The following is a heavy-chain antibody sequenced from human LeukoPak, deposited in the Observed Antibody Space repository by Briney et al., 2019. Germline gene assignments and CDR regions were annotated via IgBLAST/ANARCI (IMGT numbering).Heavy chain of an antibody. J-gene: IGHJ4*02. Sequence: SETLSLTCTVSGGSISNYYWSWIRQPPGKGLEWIGEINHSERTNYNPSLKSRVTISVDTSKNQFSLKLSSVTAADTAAYYCANYNYYGSGSPYFDYWGQGTLVTVSS. D-gene: IGHD3-10*01. CDR2: INHSERT. V-gene: IGHV4-34*01. CDR3: ANYNYYGSGSPYFDY. CDR1: GGSISNYY.